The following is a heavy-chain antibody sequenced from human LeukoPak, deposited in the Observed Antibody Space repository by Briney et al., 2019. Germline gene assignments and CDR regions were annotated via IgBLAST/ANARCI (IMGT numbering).Heavy chain of an antibody. CDR3: ARGPNTAGNYRAFDL. D-gene: IGHD4-11*01. Sequence: SETLSLTCTVSSGSISSTTYYWAWIRQPPGTGLGWIGSIYYNGDTYYNPSLKSRVIISADTSKNQFSLKLTSVTAADTAAYYCARGPNTAGNYRAFDLWGQGTKVTVSS. J-gene: IGHJ3*01. V-gene: IGHV4-39*07. CDR1: SGSISSTTYY. CDR2: IYYNGDT.